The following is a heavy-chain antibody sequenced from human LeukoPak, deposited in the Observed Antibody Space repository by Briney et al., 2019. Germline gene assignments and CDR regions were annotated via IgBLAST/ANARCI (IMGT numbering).Heavy chain of an antibody. CDR2: IYYSGST. D-gene: IGHD3-10*01. CDR1: GGSFSGYY. V-gene: IGHV4-59*01. Sequence: SETLSLTCAVYGGSFSGYYWSWIRQPPGKGLEWIGYIYYSGSTNYNPSLKSRVTISVDTSKNQFSLKLSSVTAADTAVYYCARAVVPDYYGSGSSAFDIWGQGTMVTVSS. CDR3: ARAVVPDYYGSGSSAFDI. J-gene: IGHJ3*02.